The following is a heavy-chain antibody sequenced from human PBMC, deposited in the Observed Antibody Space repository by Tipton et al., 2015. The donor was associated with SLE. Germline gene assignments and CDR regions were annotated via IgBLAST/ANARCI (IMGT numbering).Heavy chain of an antibody. V-gene: IGHV1-3*01. J-gene: IGHJ6*03. Sequence: QSGAEVKKPGASVKVSCKASGYTFTSYAMHWVRQDPGQRLGWMGWINAGNGNTKYSQKFQGRVTITRDTSASTAYMELSSLRSEDTAVYYCARVGVVAATHYYYYMDVWGKVTTVTVSS. CDR2: INAGNGNT. CDR3: ARVGVVAATHYYYYMDV. CDR1: GYTFTSYA. D-gene: IGHD2-15*01.